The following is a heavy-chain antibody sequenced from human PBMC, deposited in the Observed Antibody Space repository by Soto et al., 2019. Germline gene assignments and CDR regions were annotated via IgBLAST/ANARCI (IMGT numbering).Heavy chain of an antibody. CDR1: GFSFHGYW. V-gene: IGHV3-7*05. D-gene: IGHD3-16*01. J-gene: IGHJ3*02. Sequence: EVQLVESGGGLVQPEGSLRLSCTASGFSFHGYWMSWIRQAPGKGLEWVANINHDGSEKYYVDSVKGRFTISRDNAKDSLSLQMHSLRVEDTAIYYCARIRGPFDMWGQGTMVTVSS. CDR3: ARIRGPFDM. CDR2: INHDGSEK.